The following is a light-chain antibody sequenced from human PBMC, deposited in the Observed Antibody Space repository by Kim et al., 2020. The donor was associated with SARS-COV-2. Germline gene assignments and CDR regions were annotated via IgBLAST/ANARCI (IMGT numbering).Light chain of an antibody. CDR2: DVI. CDR3: NSYSRTNTELQ. J-gene: IGLJ2*01. CDR1: SSYIGGYDY. Sequence: QSALTQPASVSGSPGQSITISCTGTSSYIGGYDYVSWYQQHPGKVPKLIIFDVIYRPSGVSNRFSGSKSGNTASLTISGLQAEDETYYYCNSYSRTNTELQFGGGTKVTVL. V-gene: IGLV2-14*03.